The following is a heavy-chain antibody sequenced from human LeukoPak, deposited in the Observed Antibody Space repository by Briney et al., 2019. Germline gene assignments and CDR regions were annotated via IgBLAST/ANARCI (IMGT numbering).Heavy chain of an antibody. CDR1: GGSFSGYY. J-gene: IGHJ4*02. CDR3: ARGLQIQPWLRSSIIAGFDY. V-gene: IGHV4-34*01. D-gene: IGHD5-18*01. Sequence: SETLSLTCAVYGGSFSGYYWSWIRQPPGKGLEWIGEINHSGSTNYNPSLKSRVTISVDTSKNQFSLKLSSVTAADTAVYYCARGLQIQPWLRSSIIAGFDYWGQGTLVTVSS. CDR2: INHSGST.